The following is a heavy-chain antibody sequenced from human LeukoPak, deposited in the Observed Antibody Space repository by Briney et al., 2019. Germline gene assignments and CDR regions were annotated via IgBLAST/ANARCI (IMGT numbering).Heavy chain of an antibody. D-gene: IGHD3-10*01. J-gene: IGHJ3*02. CDR1: GDSISSSSSY. Sequence: LETLSLTCTVSGDSISSSSSYWGWIRQPPGEGLEWIGSIYYSGSTYYNPSLKSRVTISVDTSKNQFSLKLSSVTAADTAVYYCARVTMVRGVYDAFDIWGQGTMVTVSS. CDR3: ARVTMVRGVYDAFDI. V-gene: IGHV4-39*07. CDR2: IYYSGST.